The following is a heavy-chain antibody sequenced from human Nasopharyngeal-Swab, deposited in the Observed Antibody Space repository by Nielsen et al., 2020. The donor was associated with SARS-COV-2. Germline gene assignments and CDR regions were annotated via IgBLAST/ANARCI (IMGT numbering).Heavy chain of an antibody. CDR2: ISGSSGRT. V-gene: IGHV3-23*01. CDR1: GFTFSSYD. Sequence: GGSLRLSCAASGFTFSSYDMCWVRQAPGKGLEWVSGISGSSGRTYYTDSVKGRFTISGDNSKNTLHLQMNSLRAEDTAVYYCAKVGYCTNTNCPRHFDYWGQGTLVTVSS. CDR3: AKVGYCTNTNCPRHFDY. J-gene: IGHJ4*02. D-gene: IGHD2-2*01.